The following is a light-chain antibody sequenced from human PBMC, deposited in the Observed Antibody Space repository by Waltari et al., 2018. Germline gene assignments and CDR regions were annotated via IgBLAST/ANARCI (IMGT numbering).Light chain of an antibody. J-gene: IGKJ1*01. CDR1: QPISNR. Sequence: DIQMTQSPSSLSASVGDRVSIPCRASQPISNRFNWYQHKPGMAPTLLIYQTSTLETGVPSRFTGSGSGTDFTLTISNLQPEDFATYYCQQSYTTPRTYKNPRTFGQGTQVEVK. CDR2: QTS. V-gene: IGKV1-39*01. CDR3: QQSYTTPRTYKNPRT.